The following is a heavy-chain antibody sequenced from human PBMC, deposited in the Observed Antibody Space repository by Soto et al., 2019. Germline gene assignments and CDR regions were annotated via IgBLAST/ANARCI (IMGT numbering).Heavy chain of an antibody. CDR3: ARGRYYYDSRWFDP. Sequence: QVQLVQSGAEVKKPGASVKASCKASGYTFTSYDINWVRQATGQGLEWMGWMNPNSGNTGYAQKFQGRVTMTRNTSISTAYMELSSLRSEDTAVYYCARGRYYYDSRWFDPWGQGTLVTVSS. V-gene: IGHV1-8*01. J-gene: IGHJ5*02. CDR1: GYTFTSYD. CDR2: MNPNSGNT. D-gene: IGHD3-22*01.